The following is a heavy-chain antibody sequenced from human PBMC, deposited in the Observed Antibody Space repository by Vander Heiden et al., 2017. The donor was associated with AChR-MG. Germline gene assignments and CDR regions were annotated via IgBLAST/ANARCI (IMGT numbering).Heavy chain of an antibody. J-gene: IGHJ3*02. D-gene: IGHD6-13*01. CDR1: DGSISSYY. V-gene: IGHV4-59*01. CDR2: IYDSGRT. CDR3: ARDGYTGTWSDFDI. Sequence: QVQLQESGPGLVNPSETLSLTCTVSDGSISSYYWPWLRQPPGKGLKWIADIYDSGRTNYNPSLKSRVTISADTSKNQFSLKLSSGTAADTAEYYCARDGYTGTWSDFDIWGQGTMVTVST.